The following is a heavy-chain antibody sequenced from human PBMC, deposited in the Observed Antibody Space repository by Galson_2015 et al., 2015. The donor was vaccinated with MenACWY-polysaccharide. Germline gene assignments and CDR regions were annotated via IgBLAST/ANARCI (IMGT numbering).Heavy chain of an antibody. CDR1: GYTFSNYG. D-gene: IGHD6-19*01. V-gene: IGHV1-18*01. CDR2: IAVSSGFT. CDR3: ARDRSTGWYVY. Sequence: SVKVSCKASGYTFSNYGVSWLRQAPGQRLEWMGWIAVSSGFTNYAQKLQGRVTMTTDTSTSTAYMELRSLRSDDTATYYCARDRSTGWYVYWGQGTLVTVSS. J-gene: IGHJ4*02.